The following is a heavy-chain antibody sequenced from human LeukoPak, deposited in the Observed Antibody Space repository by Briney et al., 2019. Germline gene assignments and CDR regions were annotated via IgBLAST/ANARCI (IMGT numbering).Heavy chain of an antibody. CDR3: ARVDGSGWFRY. CDR2: ITSSGSTI. J-gene: IGHJ4*02. CDR1: GFTVSSYG. Sequence: GGSLRLSCAASGFTVSSYGMNWVRQAPGKGLEWVSYITSSGSTIYYAGSVKGRFSISRDNAKNSVYLQMNSLRDDDTAVYYCARVDGSGWFRYWGQGTLVTVSS. V-gene: IGHV3-48*02. D-gene: IGHD6-19*01.